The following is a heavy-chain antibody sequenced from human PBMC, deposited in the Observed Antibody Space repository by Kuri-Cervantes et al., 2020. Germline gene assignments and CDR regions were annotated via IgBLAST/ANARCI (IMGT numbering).Heavy chain of an antibody. D-gene: IGHD3-3*01. CDR2: ISYDGSNK. Sequence: LSLTCAASGFTFSSYSMHWVRQAPGKGLEWVAVISYDGSNKYYADSVKGRFTISRDNSKNTLYLQMNSLRAEDTAVYYCAKGIVDYDFWSGYLGYYYYYGMDVWGQGTTVPSP. J-gene: IGHJ6*02. V-gene: IGHV3-30-3*01. CDR3: AKGIVDYDFWSGYLGYYYYYGMDV. CDR1: GFTFSSYS.